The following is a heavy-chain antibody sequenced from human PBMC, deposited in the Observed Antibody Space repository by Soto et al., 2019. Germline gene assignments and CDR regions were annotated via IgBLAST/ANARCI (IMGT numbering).Heavy chain of an antibody. CDR1: GGSFSGYY. CDR2: INHSGST. Sequence: SETLSLTCAVFGGSFSGYYRTWIRQPPGKGLEWIGEINHSGSTNYNPSPKSRVTISVDTSTNQFSLKLSSVTAADTAVYYCARQSKYSMDVWDTGTTVTVSS. V-gene: IGHV4-34*01. J-gene: IGHJ6*03. CDR3: ARQSKYSMDV.